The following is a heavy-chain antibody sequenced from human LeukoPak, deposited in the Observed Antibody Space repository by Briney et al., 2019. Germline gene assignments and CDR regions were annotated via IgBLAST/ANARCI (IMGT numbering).Heavy chain of an antibody. CDR3: AGDYYDSSGYYYV. CDR1: GYTFTGYY. Sequence: ASVKVSCKASGYTFTGYYMHWVRQAPGQGLEWMGWINPNSGGTNYAQKFQGRVTMTRDTSISTAYMELNRLRSDDTAVYYCAGDYYDSSGYYYVWGQGTLVTVSS. CDR2: INPNSGGT. V-gene: IGHV1-2*02. J-gene: IGHJ4*02. D-gene: IGHD3-22*01.